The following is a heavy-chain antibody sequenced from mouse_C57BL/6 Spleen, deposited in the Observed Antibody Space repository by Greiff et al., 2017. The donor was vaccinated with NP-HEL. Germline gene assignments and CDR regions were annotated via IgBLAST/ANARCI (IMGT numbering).Heavy chain of an antibody. Sequence: QVQLQQPGAELVMPGASVKLSCKASGYTFTSYWMHWVKQRPGQGLECIGEIDPSDSYTNYNQKFKGKSTLTVDKSSSTAYMQLSSLTSEDSAVYYCARRYGSSRSYWYFDVWGTGTTVTVSS. CDR3: ARRYGSSRSYWYFDV. J-gene: IGHJ1*03. V-gene: IGHV1-69*01. CDR2: IDPSDSYT. D-gene: IGHD1-1*01. CDR1: GYTFTSYW.